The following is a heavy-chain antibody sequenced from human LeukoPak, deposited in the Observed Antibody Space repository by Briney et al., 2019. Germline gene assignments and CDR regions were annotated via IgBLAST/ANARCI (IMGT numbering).Heavy chain of an antibody. CDR1: GGSFSGYY. CDR2: INHSGST. V-gene: IGHV4-34*01. D-gene: IGHD2-2*01. Sequence: PSETLSLTCAVYGGSFSGYYWSWIRQPPGKGLEWIGEINHSGSTNYNPSLKSRVTISVDTSKNQFSLKLSSVTAADTAVYYCVRSLRTSWSSRADWFDPWGQGTLVTVSS. J-gene: IGHJ5*02. CDR3: VRSLRTSWSSRADWFDP.